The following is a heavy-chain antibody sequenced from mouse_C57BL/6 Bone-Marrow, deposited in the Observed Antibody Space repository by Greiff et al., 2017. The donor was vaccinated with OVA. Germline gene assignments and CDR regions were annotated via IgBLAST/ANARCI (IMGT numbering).Heavy chain of an antibody. D-gene: IGHD2-4*01. CDR3: TTRRYYDYPWFAY. V-gene: IGHV14-4*01. J-gene: IGHJ3*01. CDR2: IDPENGDT. CDR1: GFNIKDDY. Sequence: EVQLQESGAELVRPGASVKLSCTASGFNIKDDYMHWVKQRPEQGLEWIGWIDPENGDTEYASQFQGKATITADTSSNTAYLQLSSLTSEDTAVYYCTTRRYYDYPWFAYWGQGTLVTVSA.